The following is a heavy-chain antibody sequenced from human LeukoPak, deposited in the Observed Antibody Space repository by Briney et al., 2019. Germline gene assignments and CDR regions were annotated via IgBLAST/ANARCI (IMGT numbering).Heavy chain of an antibody. V-gene: IGHV4-59*01. CDR2: IYYSGST. CDR3: ARASVLLSADY. Sequence: TPSETLSLTCTVSGGSISSYYWSWIRQPPGKGLEWIGYIYYSGSTNYNPSLKSRLTISVDTSKNQFSLNLSSVTAADTAVYYCARASVLLSADYWGQGTLVTVSS. J-gene: IGHJ4*02. CDR1: GGSISSYY. D-gene: IGHD3-16*01.